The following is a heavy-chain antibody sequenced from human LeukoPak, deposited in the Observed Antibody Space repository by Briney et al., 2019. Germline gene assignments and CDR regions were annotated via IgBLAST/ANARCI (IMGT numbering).Heavy chain of an antibody. CDR3: ARGPQVLLLPEGAMGY. CDR2: ISAYNGNT. D-gene: IGHD2-15*01. V-gene: IGHV1-18*01. J-gene: IGHJ4*01. Sequence: ASVKVSCKASGYTFTSYGISWVRQAPGQGLEWMGWISAYNGNTNYAQKLQGRVTMTTDTSTSTAYMELRSLRSDDTAVYYCARGPQVLLLPEGAMGYWGQEPWSPSPQ. CDR1: GYTFTSYG.